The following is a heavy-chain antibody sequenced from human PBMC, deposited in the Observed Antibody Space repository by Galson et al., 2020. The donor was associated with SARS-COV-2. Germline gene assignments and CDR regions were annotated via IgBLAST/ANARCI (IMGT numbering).Heavy chain of an antibody. D-gene: IGHD6-13*01. J-gene: IGHJ4*02. V-gene: IGHV4-34*01. CDR3: ARRLAAASVDY. CDR2: IDHSGST. CDR1: GESFSGYY. Sequence: ETSETLSLTCAVYGESFSGYYWSWIRQPPGTGMEWIGQIDHSGSTNYNPSLKSRVTISVDTSVSQFSLKVRSVTAADTAFYYCARRLAAASVDYGGQGTLVTVSS.